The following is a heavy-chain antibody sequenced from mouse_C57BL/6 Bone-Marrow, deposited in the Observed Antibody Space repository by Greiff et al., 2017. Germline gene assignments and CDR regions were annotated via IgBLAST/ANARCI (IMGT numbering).Heavy chain of an antibody. V-gene: IGHV1-9*01. D-gene: IGHD1-1*01. CDR3: ARTYYYGSSWYFDV. CDR2: ILTGSGRT. Sequence: QVQLQQSGAELMKPGASVKLSCKATGYTFTGYWIEWVKQRPGHGLEWIGEILTGSGRTKYNETFKGKATFTADTSSNTAYMQRSSLTTEDSAIYSCARTYYYGSSWYFDVWGTGTTVTVSS. CDR1: GYTFTGYW. J-gene: IGHJ1*03.